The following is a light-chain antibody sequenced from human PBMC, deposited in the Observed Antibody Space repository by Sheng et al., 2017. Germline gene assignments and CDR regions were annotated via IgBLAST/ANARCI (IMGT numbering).Light chain of an antibody. CDR2: RNN. V-gene: IGLV1-47*01. CDR3: QAWDSTTVL. CDR1: NSNIGGQY. Sequence: QSVVTQPPSASGTPGQRVTISCSGSNSNIGGQYVYWCQQLPGTAPKLLIYRNNQRPSGVPDRFSGYKSGNTATLTVGGTQAMDEADYFCQAWDSTTVLFGGGTKLTVL. J-gene: IGLJ2*01.